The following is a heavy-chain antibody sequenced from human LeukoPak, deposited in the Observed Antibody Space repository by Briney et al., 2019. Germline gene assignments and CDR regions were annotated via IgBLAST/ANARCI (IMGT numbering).Heavy chain of an antibody. D-gene: IGHD1-1*01. J-gene: IGHJ3*02. CDR1: GFTFSTYC. CDR3: ASLKIRRIGNAFDI. CDR2: ISSSSAYI. V-gene: IGHV3-21*01. Sequence: GGSLRLSCAASGFTFSTYCMNWVRQATGKGLEWVTSISSSSAYIYYADSVKGRFTISRDNAKESLFLQMNSLRPEDTALYYCASLKIRRIGNAFDIWGQGTMVTVSS.